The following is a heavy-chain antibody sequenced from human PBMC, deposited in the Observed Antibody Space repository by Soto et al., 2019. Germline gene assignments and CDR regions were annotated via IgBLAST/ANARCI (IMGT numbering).Heavy chain of an antibody. V-gene: IGHV3-23*01. Sequence: EVQLLESGGGLVQPGGSLRLSCAASGFTFSSYAMSWVRQAPGKGLEWVSAISGSGGSTYYADSVKGQFTIARDNAKNTLYLQMNSLRAEDTAVYYCAYSSTPFDYWGQGTLVTVSS. CDR1: GFTFSSYA. CDR3: AYSSTPFDY. CDR2: ISGSGGST. J-gene: IGHJ4*02. D-gene: IGHD6-13*01.